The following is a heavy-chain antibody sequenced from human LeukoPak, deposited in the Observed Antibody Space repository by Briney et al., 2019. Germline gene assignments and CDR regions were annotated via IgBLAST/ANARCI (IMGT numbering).Heavy chain of an antibody. CDR3: AREYILTAYYGDY. V-gene: IGHV1-2*02. CDR2: INPKSGGA. J-gene: IGHJ4*02. Sequence: GASLKVSCTASGFTFNAYNIHWVRQAPGQGLEWMGWINPKSGGANYAQKFQGRVTMTWDTSISTAYMELSRLRSDDTAVYYCAREYILTAYYGDYWGQGTLVTVSS. CDR1: GFTFNAYN. D-gene: IGHD3-9*01.